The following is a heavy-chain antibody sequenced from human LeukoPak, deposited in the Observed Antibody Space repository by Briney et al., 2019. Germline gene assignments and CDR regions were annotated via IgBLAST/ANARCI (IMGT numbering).Heavy chain of an antibody. CDR2: IRSKAYGGTT. J-gene: IGHJ3*02. V-gene: IGHV3-49*03. D-gene: IGHD3-16*01. CDR3: TRDYGPWHDAFDI. CDR1: GFTFGDYA. Sequence: GRSLRLSCTASGFTFGDYAMSWFRQAPEKGLEWVGFIRSKAYGGTTEYAASVKGRFTISRDDSKSIAYLQMNSLKTEDTAVYYCTRDYGPWHDAFDIWGQGTMVTVSS.